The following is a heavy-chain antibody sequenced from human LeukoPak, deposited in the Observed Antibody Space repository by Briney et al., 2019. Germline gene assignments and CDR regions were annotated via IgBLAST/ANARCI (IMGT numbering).Heavy chain of an antibody. CDR1: VFTFSLYA. CDR3: SRDTFQPGRIDC. V-gene: IGHV3-21*05. D-gene: IGHD1-14*01. J-gene: IGHJ4*02. Sequence: GGSLRLSCAASVFTFSLYATKGVPDARGRGREGVSYINDVSVDIHYADSVRGRFTISRDNAKNTLYLQMNSLSAEDTAVYYCSRDTFQPGRIDCWGQGTLVIVSS. CDR2: INDVSVDI.